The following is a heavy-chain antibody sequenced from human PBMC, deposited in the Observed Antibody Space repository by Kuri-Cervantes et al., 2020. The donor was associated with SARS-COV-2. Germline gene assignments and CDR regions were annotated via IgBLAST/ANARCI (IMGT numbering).Heavy chain of an antibody. D-gene: IGHD3-22*01. CDR1: GFTFGDYY. CDR2: IKQDGSER. J-gene: IGHJ4*02. Sequence: GESLKISCAASGFTFGDYYMTWIRQAPGKGLEWVANIKQDGSERFYVDSVKGRFTISRDNAKNSLYLQMDSLRVEDTAVYYCARDADSSSWYAYWGQGALVTVSS. V-gene: IGHV3-7*04. CDR3: ARDADSSSWYAY.